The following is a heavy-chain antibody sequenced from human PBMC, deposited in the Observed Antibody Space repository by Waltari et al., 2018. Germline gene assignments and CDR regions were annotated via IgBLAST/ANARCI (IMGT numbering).Heavy chain of an antibody. D-gene: IGHD6-19*01. J-gene: IGHJ4*02. CDR1: GGTFSSYT. CDR3: ASSSGWYWAWFDY. CDR2: IIPILGIA. Sequence: QVQLVQSGAEVKKPGSSVKVSCKASGGTFSSYTISWVRQAPGQGLEWMRRIIPILGIANYAQKFQGRVTITADKSTSTAYMELSSLRSEDTAVYYCASSSGWYWAWFDYWGQGTLVTVSS. V-gene: IGHV1-69*02.